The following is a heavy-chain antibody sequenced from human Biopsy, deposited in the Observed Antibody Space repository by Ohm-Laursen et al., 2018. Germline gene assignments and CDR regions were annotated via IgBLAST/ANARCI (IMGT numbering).Heavy chain of an antibody. CDR3: ASRLYGPNPIDY. V-gene: IGHV4-34*01. Sequence: SDTLSLTCTVYSVSFSSNYWTWIRQPPGKGLEWIGEITNSGYTNYNPSLKSRVTVSADTSKNQYSLKLSSVTAADTAVYYCASRLYGPNPIDYWGQGTLVTVSS. J-gene: IGHJ4*02. CDR1: SVSFSSNY. CDR2: ITNSGYT. D-gene: IGHD2-8*01.